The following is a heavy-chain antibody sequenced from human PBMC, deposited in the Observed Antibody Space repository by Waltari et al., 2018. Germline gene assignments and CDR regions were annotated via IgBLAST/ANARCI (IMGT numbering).Heavy chain of an antibody. Sequence: EVQVVQSAAEVKKPGESLSISCRGSGDRFTSSWIGWGRQMPGKGLEWMAIMYPGDSDIRYSPSFQGQVTISADNAITTAYLQWDSLKASDTAMYYCGRISGIVGGTVENWGQGTLITVSS. CDR3: GRISGIVGGTVEN. D-gene: IGHD1-26*01. CDR2: MYPGDSDI. CDR1: GDRFTSSW. J-gene: IGHJ4*01. V-gene: IGHV5-51*01.